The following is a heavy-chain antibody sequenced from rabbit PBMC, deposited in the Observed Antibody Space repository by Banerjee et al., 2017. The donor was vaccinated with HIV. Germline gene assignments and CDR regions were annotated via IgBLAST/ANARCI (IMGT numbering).Heavy chain of an antibody. CDR3: AKHTYGYVGYAYASFNL. V-gene: IGHV1S47*01. Sequence: QEQLVESGGGLVTLGGSLKLSCKASELDFTSSGISWVRQAPGKGLEWIAYIYPDYGSTDYASWVNGRFTISLDNAQNTVFLQMTSLTVADTATYFCAKHTYGYVGYAYASFNLWGPGTLVTVS. J-gene: IGHJ4*01. CDR2: IYPDYGST. CDR1: ELDFTSSG. D-gene: IGHD6-1*01.